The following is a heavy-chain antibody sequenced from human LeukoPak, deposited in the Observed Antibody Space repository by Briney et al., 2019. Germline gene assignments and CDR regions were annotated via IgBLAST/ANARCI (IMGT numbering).Heavy chain of an antibody. CDR1: GGSISSGSYY. CDR3: ARLWGFDY. J-gene: IGHJ4*02. Sequence: SETLSHTCTVSGGSISSGSYYWSWIRQPAGKGLEWIGRIYTSGSTNYNPSLKSRVTISVDTSKNQFSLKLSSVTAADTAVYYCARLWGFDYWGQGTLVTVSS. V-gene: IGHV4-61*02. CDR2: IYTSGST. D-gene: IGHD1-26*01.